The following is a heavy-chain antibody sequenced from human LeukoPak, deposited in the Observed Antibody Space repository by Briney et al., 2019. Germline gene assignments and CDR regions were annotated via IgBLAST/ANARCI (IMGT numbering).Heavy chain of an antibody. D-gene: IGHD4/OR15-4a*01. CDR2: IYYSGST. Sequence: SETLSLTCTVSGGSISSYYWSWIRQPPGKGLEWIGYIYYSGSTNYNPYLKSRVTISVDTSKNQFSLKLSSVTAADTAVYYCARTMVGTAYYYGMDVWGQGTTVTVSS. J-gene: IGHJ6*02. V-gene: IGHV4-59*08. CDR3: ARTMVGTAYYYGMDV. CDR1: GGSISSYY.